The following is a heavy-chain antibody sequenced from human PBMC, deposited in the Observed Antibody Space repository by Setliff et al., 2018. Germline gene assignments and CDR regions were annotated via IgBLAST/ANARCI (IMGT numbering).Heavy chain of an antibody. Sequence: SETLSLTCTVSGDSISSGTYYWGWIRQPPGKGLEWIGSRYYSGHTYYSPSLKSRVAMXXXKAXXXXXXXXRSVSAADTAIYYCAKHGEESKVTTYLASWGQGTLGTVS. D-gene: IGHD4-17*01. CDR2: RYYSGHT. J-gene: IGHJ5*02. CDR3: AKHGEESKVTTYLAS. CDR1: GDSISSGTYY. V-gene: IGHV4-39*01.